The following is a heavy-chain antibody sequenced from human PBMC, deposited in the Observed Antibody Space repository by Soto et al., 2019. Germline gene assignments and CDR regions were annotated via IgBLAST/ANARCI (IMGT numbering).Heavy chain of an antibody. CDR2: TYYRSKWYN. J-gene: IGHJ5*02. V-gene: IGHV6-1*01. Sequence: SQTLSLTCAISGDSLSSNRAAWNWIRQSPSRGLEWLGRTYYRSKWYNDYALSVKSRITVTPDTSKNQFSLQLNSVTPEDAAVYYCARGRAAYRGDWFDPWGQGTQVTVSS. CDR1: GDSLSSNRAA. CDR3: ARGRAAYRGDWFDP. D-gene: IGHD3-16*01.